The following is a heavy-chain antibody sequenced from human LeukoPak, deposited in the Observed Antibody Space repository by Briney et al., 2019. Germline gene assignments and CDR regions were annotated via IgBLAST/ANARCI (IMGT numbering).Heavy chain of an antibody. CDR1: GGSISSTTYS. D-gene: IGHD6-19*01. Sequence: PSQTLSLTCAVSGGSISSTTYSWSWIRQPPGKGLEWIGEINHSGSTNYNPSLKSRVTISVDTSKNQFSLKLSSVTAADTAVYYCARRGWYVGVDYWGQGTLVTVSS. V-gene: IGHV4-30-2*01. CDR2: INHSGST. CDR3: ARRGWYVGVDY. J-gene: IGHJ4*02.